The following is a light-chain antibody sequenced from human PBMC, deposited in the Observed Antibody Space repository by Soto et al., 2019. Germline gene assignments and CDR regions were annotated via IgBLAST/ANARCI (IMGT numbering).Light chain of an antibody. V-gene: IGLV2-14*01. J-gene: IGLJ2*01. Sequence: QSVLTQPASVSGSPGQSITISCTGTSSDVGGYNYVSWYQQQSGKAPKLIIHEVSNRPSGVSNRFSGSKSGNTASLTVSGLQAEDEADYYCSSYAGSNNLVFGGGTKLTVL. CDR3: SSYAGSNNLV. CDR2: EVS. CDR1: SSDVGGYNY.